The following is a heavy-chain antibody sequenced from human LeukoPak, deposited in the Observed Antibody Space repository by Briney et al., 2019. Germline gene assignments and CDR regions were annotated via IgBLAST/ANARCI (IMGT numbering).Heavy chain of an antibody. V-gene: IGHV4-34*01. Sequence: SETLSLTCAVYGGSFSGYYWSWIRQPPGKGLEWIGVINHSGSTNYNPSLKSRVTISVDTSKNQFSLKLSSVTAADTAVYYCARGLTYYDFWSGPSGDYWGQGTLVTVSS. D-gene: IGHD3-3*01. CDR3: ARGLTYYDFWSGPSGDY. CDR1: GGSFSGYY. J-gene: IGHJ4*02. CDR2: INHSGST.